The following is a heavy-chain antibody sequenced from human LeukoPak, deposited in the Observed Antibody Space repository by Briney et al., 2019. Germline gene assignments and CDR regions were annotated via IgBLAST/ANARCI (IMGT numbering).Heavy chain of an antibody. CDR2: ISGTAYNT. D-gene: IGHD2-2*01. CDR3: AKDRSTSCYLCGGFDT. J-gene: IGHJ5*02. V-gene: IGHV3-23*01. Sequence: GGSLRLSCAASGFTFSTSAMSWVRQAPGKGLEWVSGISGTAYNTDYADSAKGRFTISRDNSKNTLYLQMNSLRAEDTAVYYCAKDRSTSCYLCGGFDTWGQGTLVTVSS. CDR1: GFTFSTSA.